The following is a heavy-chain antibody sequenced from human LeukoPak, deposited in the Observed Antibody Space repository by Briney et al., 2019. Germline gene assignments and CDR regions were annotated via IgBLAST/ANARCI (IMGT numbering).Heavy chain of an antibody. V-gene: IGHV3-23*01. CDR2: IVASGDT. J-gene: IGHJ5*02. CDR1: GFTFSNNG. D-gene: IGHD3-9*01. Sequence: SGGSLRLSCAASGFTFSNNGMTWVRQAPGKGLEWVSAIVASGDTYSADSVKGRFTISRDNSKNTLYLQMNYLRAEDTAVYYCAKDPTSVGGRHDWLLDSWGQGTLVTVSS. CDR3: AKDPTSVGGRHDWLLDS.